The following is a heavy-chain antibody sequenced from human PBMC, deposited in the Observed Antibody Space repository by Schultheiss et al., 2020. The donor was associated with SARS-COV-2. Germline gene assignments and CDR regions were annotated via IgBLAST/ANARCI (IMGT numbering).Heavy chain of an antibody. D-gene: IGHD2-8*01. CDR1: GFTFRNYW. Sequence: GGSLRLSCAASGFTFRNYWMHWVRQIPGKGLVWVSRINSDGSASSYADSVKGRFTVSRDNSKNTLYLQMSSLRAEDTAVYYCARALYCTNGVCPGDYFDYWGQGTLVTVSS. CDR2: INSDGSAS. V-gene: IGHV3-74*01. CDR3: ARALYCTNGVCPGDYFDY. J-gene: IGHJ4*02.